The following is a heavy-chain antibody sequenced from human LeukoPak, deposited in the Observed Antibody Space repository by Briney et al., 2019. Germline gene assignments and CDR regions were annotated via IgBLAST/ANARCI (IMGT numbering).Heavy chain of an antibody. CDR3: ARRFDERVVAARRLWNGVDV. Sequence: SETLSLTCTVSGGSISSYYWSWIRQPPGKGLEWIGYMYYSGSTNYNPSLKSRVTISVDTSKNQFSLKLSSVTAADTAVYYCARRFDERVVAARRLWNGVDVWGKGTTVTISS. CDR1: GGSISSYY. V-gene: IGHV4-59*08. D-gene: IGHD2-15*01. CDR2: MYYSGST. J-gene: IGHJ6*04.